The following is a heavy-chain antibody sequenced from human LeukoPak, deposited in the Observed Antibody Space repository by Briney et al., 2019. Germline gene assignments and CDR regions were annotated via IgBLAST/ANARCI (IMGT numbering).Heavy chain of an antibody. J-gene: IGHJ6*03. CDR1: GFTFSSYA. V-gene: IGHV3-23*01. Sequence: PGGSLRLSCTASGFTFSSYAMIWVRQAPGKGLEWVSAITGNSACTYYEDSVKGRFTISRDNSKNTLHLQMNSLRAEDTALYYCASSGEDYYGSGSYHYYYYYMDVWGKGTTVTVSS. CDR2: ITGNSACT. D-gene: IGHD3-10*01. CDR3: ASSGEDYYGSGSYHYYYYYMDV.